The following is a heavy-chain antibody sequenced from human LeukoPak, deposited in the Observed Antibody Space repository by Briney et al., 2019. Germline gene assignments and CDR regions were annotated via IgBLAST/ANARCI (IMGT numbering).Heavy chain of an antibody. CDR2: MNQDGSEI. V-gene: IGHV3-7*04. CDR1: GFTFSTSW. J-gene: IGHJ5*02. D-gene: IGHD3-10*01. Sequence: GGSLRLSCAASGFTFSTSWMTWIRQAPGKGLEWVASMNQDGSEIHYVDSVRGRFTISRDNAKNSLFLQMNSLTADDTAVHYCVRAHHPGGWFDPWGQGTLVTVSS. CDR3: VRAHHPGGWFDP.